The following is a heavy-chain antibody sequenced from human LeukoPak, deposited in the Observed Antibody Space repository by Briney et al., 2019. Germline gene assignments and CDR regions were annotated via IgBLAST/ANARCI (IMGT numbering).Heavy chain of an antibody. CDR1: GGSFSGYY. V-gene: IGHV4-34*01. CDR2: INHSGST. D-gene: IGHD2-15*01. Sequence: PSETLSLTCAVYGGSFSGYYWSWIRQPPGKGLEWIGEINHSGSTNYNPFLKSRVTISVDTSKNQFSLKLSSVTAADTAVYYCARSRGAYGAYCSGGSCYPNGGHWFDPWGQGTLITVSS. CDR3: ARSRGAYGAYCSGGSCYPNGGHWFDP. J-gene: IGHJ5*02.